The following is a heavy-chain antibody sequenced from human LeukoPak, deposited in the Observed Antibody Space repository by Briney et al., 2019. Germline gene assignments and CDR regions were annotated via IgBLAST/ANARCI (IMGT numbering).Heavy chain of an antibody. CDR1: GFMFSSNW. CDR2: IKEDGTET. CDR3: AKEGRNLQTY. V-gene: IGHV3-7*03. D-gene: IGHD1-14*01. Sequence: GGSLRLSCAASGFMFSSNWMSWVRLAPGKGLEWVANIKEDGTETYYVDSVKGRFTISRDNAKNSLYLQMNSLRVEDTAVYYCAKEGRNLQTYWGQGTLVTVSS. J-gene: IGHJ4*02.